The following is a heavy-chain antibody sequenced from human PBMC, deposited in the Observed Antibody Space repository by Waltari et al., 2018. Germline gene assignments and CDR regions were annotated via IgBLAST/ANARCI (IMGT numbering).Heavy chain of an antibody. CDR3: VRSAFLDV. D-gene: IGHD3-16*01. CDR1: GFSFSTYW. J-gene: IGHJ6*02. Sequence: EVQLVESGGGLVQPGGSLRLSCAASGFSFSTYWMNWARQAPGEGLVWFSRIKSDGSTSTYADSVKGRFTTPSDNAKNTLYLQMNIRRADDTAVYYCVRSAFLDVWGQGTTVTVSS. V-gene: IGHV3-74*01. CDR2: IKSDGSTS.